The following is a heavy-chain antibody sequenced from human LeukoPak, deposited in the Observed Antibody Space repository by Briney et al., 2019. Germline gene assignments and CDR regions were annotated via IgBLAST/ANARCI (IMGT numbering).Heavy chain of an antibody. CDR2: IYHSGST. Sequence: PSETLSLTCAVSGGSISSSNWWSWVRQPPRKGLEWIGEIYHSGSTNYNPSLKSRVTISVDKSKNQFSLKLSSVTAADTAVYYCARRSYSGSYWPYYFDYWGQGTLVTVSS. J-gene: IGHJ4*02. CDR3: ARRSYSGSYWPYYFDY. D-gene: IGHD1-26*01. V-gene: IGHV4-4*02. CDR1: GGSISSSNW.